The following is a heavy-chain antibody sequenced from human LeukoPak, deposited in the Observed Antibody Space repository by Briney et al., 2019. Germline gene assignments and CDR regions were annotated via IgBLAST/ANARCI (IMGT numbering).Heavy chain of an antibody. V-gene: IGHV3-48*03. D-gene: IGHD3-16*02. Sequence: PGGSLRLSCAASGFTFSSYEMNWVRQGPGKGLEWVSYISSSGSTKYYADSVKGRFTIFRDNAKNSLYLQMNNLRAEDTAVYYCAREGGLSLSDAFDIWGQGTLVTVSS. J-gene: IGHJ3*02. CDR1: GFTFSSYE. CDR3: AREGGLSLSDAFDI. CDR2: ISSSGSTK.